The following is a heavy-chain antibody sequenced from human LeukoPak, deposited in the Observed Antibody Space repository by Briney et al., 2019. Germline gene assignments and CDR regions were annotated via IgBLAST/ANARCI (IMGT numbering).Heavy chain of an antibody. CDR3: AKGSDYYDIRSGAFDI. Sequence: PGGSLRLSCAASGFTFSSYSMNWVRQAPGTGLEWVSVVHSGGQTYYADSVKGRFTISRDISKNTLYLQMNSLRADDTAVYYCAKGSDYYDIRSGAFDIWGQGTMVTVSS. CDR1: GFTFSSYS. J-gene: IGHJ3*02. V-gene: IGHV3-53*01. D-gene: IGHD3-22*01. CDR2: VHSGGQT.